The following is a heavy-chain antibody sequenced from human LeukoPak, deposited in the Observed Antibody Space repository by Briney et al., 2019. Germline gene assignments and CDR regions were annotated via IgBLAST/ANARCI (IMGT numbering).Heavy chain of an antibody. Sequence: GGSLRLSCTASGFTFGDYAMSWVRQAPGKGLEWVGFIRSKAYGGTTEYAASVKGRFTTSRDDSKSIAYLQMNSLKTEDTAVYYCTRDSSSWYPDWGQGTLVTVSS. J-gene: IGHJ4*02. CDR2: IRSKAYGGTT. V-gene: IGHV3-49*04. CDR1: GFTFGDYA. D-gene: IGHD6-13*01. CDR3: TRDSSSWYPD.